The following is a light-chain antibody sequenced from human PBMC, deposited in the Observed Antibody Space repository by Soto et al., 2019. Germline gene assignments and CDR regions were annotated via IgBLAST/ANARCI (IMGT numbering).Light chain of an antibody. V-gene: IGKV3-20*01. CDR2: GAS. J-gene: IGKJ1*01. CDR1: QSVSSY. Sequence: GERAPLSCRASQSVSSYLAWYQQKPAQAPRLLIYGASSRATGIPDRFSGSGSGTDFTLTISRLEPEDFAVYYCQQYGSSGTFGQGTKVDI. CDR3: QQYGSSGT.